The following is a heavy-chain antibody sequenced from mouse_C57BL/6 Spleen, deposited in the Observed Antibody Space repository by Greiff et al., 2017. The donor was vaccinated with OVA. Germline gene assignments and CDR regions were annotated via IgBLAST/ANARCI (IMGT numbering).Heavy chain of an antibody. CDR2: INPNNGGT. V-gene: IGHV1-26*01. D-gene: IGHD2-3*01. CDR1: GYTFTDYY. J-gene: IGHJ2*01. Sequence: VQLQQSGPELVKPGASVKISCKASGYTFTDYYMNWVKQSHGKSLEWIGDINPNNGGTSYNQKFKGKATLTVDKYSSSAYMERRSLTAEDSAVYYCARSDDGYFDYWGQGTTLTVSS. CDR3: ARSDDGYFDY.